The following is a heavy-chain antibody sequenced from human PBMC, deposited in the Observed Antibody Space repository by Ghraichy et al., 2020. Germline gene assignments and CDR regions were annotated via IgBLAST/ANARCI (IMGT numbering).Heavy chain of an antibody. V-gene: IGHV4-61*02. CDR2: FYTSENT. Sequence: SETLSLTCTVSGGSISSGSYYWSWIRQPAGKGLEWIGRFYTSENTNYNPSLKSRVTISLDTSKDQFSLKRTSVTAADAAVYYCARAAALAFDYWGQGTLVVVSS. CDR1: GGSISSGSYY. J-gene: IGHJ4*02. D-gene: IGHD6-6*01. CDR3: ARAAALAFDY.